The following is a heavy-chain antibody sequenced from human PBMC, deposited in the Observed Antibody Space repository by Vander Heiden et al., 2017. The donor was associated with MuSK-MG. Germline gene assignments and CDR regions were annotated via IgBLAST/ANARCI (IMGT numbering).Heavy chain of an antibody. J-gene: IGHJ4*02. D-gene: IGHD5-12*01. CDR3: ARPDNVYDSGWGPELDY. V-gene: IGHV5-51*01. CDR1: GYSFTSYW. CDR2: IYPGDSDT. Sequence: EVQLVQSGAEVKKPGESLKISCKGSGYSFTSYWIGWVRQMPGKGLEWMGIIYPGDSDTRYSPSFQGQVTISADKSISTAYLQWSSLKASDTAMYYCARPDNVYDSGWGPELDYWGQGTMVTVYS.